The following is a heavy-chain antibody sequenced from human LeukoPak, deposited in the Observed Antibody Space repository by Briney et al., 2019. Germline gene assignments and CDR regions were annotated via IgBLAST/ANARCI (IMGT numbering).Heavy chain of an antibody. V-gene: IGHV3-9*01. J-gene: IGHJ4*02. CDR1: GFTFDDYA. Sequence: GRSLRLSCAASGFTFDDYAMHWVRQAPGKGLEWVSGISWNSGNIGYADSVKGRFTISRDSAKSSLYLQMNSLRAEDTALYYCAKGSGSGSSCVDDWGQGTLATVSS. CDR2: ISWNSGNI. CDR3: AKGSGSGSSCVDD. D-gene: IGHD3-10*01.